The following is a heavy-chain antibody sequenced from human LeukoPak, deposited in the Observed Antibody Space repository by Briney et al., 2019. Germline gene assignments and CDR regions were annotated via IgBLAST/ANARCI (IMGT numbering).Heavy chain of an antibody. D-gene: IGHD2-15*01. Sequence: WASVKVSCKASGYTFTGYYIHWVRQAPGQGLEWMGWINPNTGDTNFAQKFQGRVAMTRDTSLSTAYMDLSRLTSDDTAVYYCARDWPGISLHFDLWGRGTLITVSS. V-gene: IGHV1-2*02. CDR3: ARDWPGISLHFDL. CDR1: GYTFTGYY. J-gene: IGHJ2*01. CDR2: INPNTGDT.